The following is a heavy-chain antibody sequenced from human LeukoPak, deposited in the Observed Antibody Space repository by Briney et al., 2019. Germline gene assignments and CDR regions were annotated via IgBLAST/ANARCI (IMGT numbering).Heavy chain of an antibody. J-gene: IGHJ6*02. CDR3: ARGSASHGYYYYGMDV. CDR1: GYSFTSYW. Sequence: GESLRISCKGSGYSFTSYWISWVRQMPGKGLEWMGRIDPSDSYTNYGPSFQGHVTISADKSISTAYLQWSSLKASDTAMYYCARGSASHGYYYYGMDVWGQGTTVTVSS. CDR2: IDPSDSYT. V-gene: IGHV5-10-1*01.